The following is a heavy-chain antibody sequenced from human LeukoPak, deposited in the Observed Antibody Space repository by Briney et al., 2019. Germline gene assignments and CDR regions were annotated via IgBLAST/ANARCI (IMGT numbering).Heavy chain of an antibody. Sequence: SETLSLTCTVSGGSISSSSYYWGWIRQPPGKGLEWIGSIYYSGSTYYNPSLKSRVTISVDTSKNQFSLKLSSVTAADTAVYYCARDPMYYDFWSGYYPLDYWGQGTLVTVSS. CDR1: GGSISSSSYY. D-gene: IGHD3-3*01. V-gene: IGHV4-39*07. J-gene: IGHJ4*02. CDR2: IYYSGST. CDR3: ARDPMYYDFWSGYYPLDY.